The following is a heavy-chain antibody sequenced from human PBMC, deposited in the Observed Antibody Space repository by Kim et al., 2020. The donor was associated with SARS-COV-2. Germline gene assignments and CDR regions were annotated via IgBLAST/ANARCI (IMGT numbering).Heavy chain of an antibody. Sequence: GGSLRLSCTASGFTFGDYAMSWFRQAPGKGLEWVGFIRSKAYGGTTEYAASVKGRFTISRDDSKSIAYLQMNSLKTEDTAVYYCTRRGGAAAHPLGYWGQGTLVTVSS. J-gene: IGHJ4*02. CDR2: IRSKAYGGTT. CDR1: GFTFGDYA. V-gene: IGHV3-49*03. CDR3: TRRGGAAAHPLGY. D-gene: IGHD6-13*01.